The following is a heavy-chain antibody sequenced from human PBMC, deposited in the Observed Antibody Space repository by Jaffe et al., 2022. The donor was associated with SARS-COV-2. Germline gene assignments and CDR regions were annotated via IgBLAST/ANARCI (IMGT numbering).Heavy chain of an antibody. D-gene: IGHD3-3*01. CDR2: IYYSGST. Sequence: QLQLQESGPGLVKPSETLSLTCTVSGGSISSSSYYWGWIRQPPGKGLEWIGSIYYSGSTYYNPSLKSRVTISVDTSKNQFSLKLSSVTAADTAVYYCARSITIFGVVRPRYFDYWGQGTLVTVSS. CDR3: ARSITIFGVVRPRYFDY. J-gene: IGHJ4*02. CDR1: GGSISSSSYY. V-gene: IGHV4-39*01.